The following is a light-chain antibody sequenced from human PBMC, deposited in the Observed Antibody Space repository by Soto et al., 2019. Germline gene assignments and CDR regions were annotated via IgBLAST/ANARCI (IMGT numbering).Light chain of an antibody. CDR1: QSVLYSSNNKNY. CDR2: WAS. CDR3: QQYESTPPT. J-gene: IGKJ2*01. V-gene: IGKV4-1*01. Sequence: DIVMTQSPDSLAVSLGERATINCKSSQSVLYSSNNKNYLAWYQQRPGQPPKLLIYWASTRESGVPDRFSGSGSVTDFTLTITSLQAEDMAVYYCQQYESTPPTFGQGTKLEIK.